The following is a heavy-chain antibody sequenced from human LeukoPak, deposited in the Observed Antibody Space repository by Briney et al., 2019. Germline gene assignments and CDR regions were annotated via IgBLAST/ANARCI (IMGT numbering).Heavy chain of an antibody. D-gene: IGHD3-22*01. CDR3: AIYDSSGYYYALLDY. CDR1: GFTFSSYA. V-gene: IGHV3-23*01. J-gene: IGHJ4*02. Sequence: PGGSLRLSCAASGFTFSSYAMSWVRQAPGKGLEWVSAISGSGGSTYYADSVKGRFTISRDNSKNTLYLQMNSLRAEDTAVYYCAIYDSSGYYYALLDYWGQGTLVTVSS. CDR2: ISGSGGST.